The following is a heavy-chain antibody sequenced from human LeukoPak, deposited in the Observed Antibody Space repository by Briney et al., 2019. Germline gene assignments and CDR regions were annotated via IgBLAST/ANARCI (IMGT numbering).Heavy chain of an antibody. CDR1: GFTFSSYA. D-gene: IGHD3-10*01. CDR3: AKDWVEYYGSGRYHGAFDI. J-gene: IGHJ3*02. CDR2: ISGSGGST. V-gene: IGHV3-23*01. Sequence: GGSLRLSCAASGFTFSSYAMSWVRQAPGKGLEWVSAISGSGGSTYYADSVKGRFTISRDNSKNTLYLQMNSLRAEDTAVYYCAKDWVEYYGSGRYHGAFDIWGQGTMVTVSS.